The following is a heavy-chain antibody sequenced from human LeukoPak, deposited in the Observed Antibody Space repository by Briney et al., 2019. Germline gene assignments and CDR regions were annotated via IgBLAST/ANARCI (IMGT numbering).Heavy chain of an antibody. CDR1: GFTFRSYG. CDR3: AKEKRDGYNPFRDFDY. V-gene: IGHV3-30*18. D-gene: IGHD5-24*01. J-gene: IGHJ4*02. Sequence: GRSLRLSCAASGFTFRSYGMHWVRQAPGKGLEWVAVISYDEDNKFYADSVKGRFTISRDNSKNILFLLMNSLRVEDTAVYYCAKEKRDGYNPFRDFDYWGQGTLVTVSS. CDR2: ISYDEDNK.